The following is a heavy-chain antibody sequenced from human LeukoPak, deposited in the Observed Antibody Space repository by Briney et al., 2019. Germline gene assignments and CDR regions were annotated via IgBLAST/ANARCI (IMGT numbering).Heavy chain of an antibody. D-gene: IGHD1-26*01. CDR2: IYYSGST. CDR1: GGSISSYY. V-gene: IGHV4-59*01. CDR3: ARDRGGSYALAFDI. J-gene: IGHJ3*02. Sequence: PSETLSLTCTVSGGSISSYYWSWIRQPPGKGLEWIGYIYYSGSTNYNASLKSRVTISVDTSKNQFSLKLSSVTAADTAVYYCARDRGGSYALAFDIWGQGTMVTVSS.